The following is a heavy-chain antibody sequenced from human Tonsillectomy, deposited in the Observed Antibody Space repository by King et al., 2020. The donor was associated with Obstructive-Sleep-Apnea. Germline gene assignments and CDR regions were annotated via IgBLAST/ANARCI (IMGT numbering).Heavy chain of an antibody. J-gene: IGHJ4*02. CDR1: GFSLSTSGVG. D-gene: IGHD3-10*01. CDR3: ARRDYYGSGTYYDFQTKDYFDY. V-gene: IGHV2-5*02. Sequence: TLKESGPTLVKPTQTLTLTCTFSGFSLSTSGVGVGWIRQTPGQALEWLALIYWDDDKRYSPSLKSRLAITKDSSKNLVVLTMTNMDPVDTATYYCARRDYYGSGTYYDFQTKDYFDYWGQGTLVTVSS. CDR2: IYWDDDK.